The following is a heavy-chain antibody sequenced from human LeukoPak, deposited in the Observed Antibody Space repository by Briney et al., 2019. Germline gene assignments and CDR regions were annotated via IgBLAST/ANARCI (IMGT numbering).Heavy chain of an antibody. D-gene: IGHD3-9*01. J-gene: IGHJ3*02. V-gene: IGHV4-39*01. CDR3: VGQYYDTVTDYWGDTFDI. CDR1: GGSISNRPYD. CDR2: IYYSGST. Sequence: SETQSLTCTPSGGSISNRPYDWGWVSQPPGKGLEWIGSIYYSGSTYHNPSLKSRVSISVDTSKNEFSLKLNSVAAADTAVYYCVGQYYDTVTDYWGDTFDIWGQGTMVTVSS.